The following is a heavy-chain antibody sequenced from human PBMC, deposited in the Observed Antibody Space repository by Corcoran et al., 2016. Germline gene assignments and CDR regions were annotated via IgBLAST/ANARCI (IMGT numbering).Heavy chain of an antibody. Sequence: QVQLVQSGAEVKKPGSSVKVSCKASGGTFSSYAISWVRQAPGQGLEWMGGIIPIFGTANSAQKFQGRVTITADKSTSTAYMELSSLRAEDTAVYYCARDGAARNHYNWFDPWGQGTLVTVSS. CDR3: ARDGAARNHYNWFDP. CDR1: GGTFSSYA. CDR2: IIPIFGTA. D-gene: IGHD6-6*01. J-gene: IGHJ5*02. V-gene: IGHV1-69*06.